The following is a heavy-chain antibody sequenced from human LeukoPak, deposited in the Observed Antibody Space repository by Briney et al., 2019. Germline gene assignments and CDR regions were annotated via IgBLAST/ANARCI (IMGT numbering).Heavy chain of an antibody. Sequence: SETLSLTCAVYGGSFSGYYWSWIRQPPGKGLEWIGEINHSGSTNYNPSLKSRVTISVDTSKNQFSLKLSSVTAADTAVYYCARGSRRITMIVVAFPTPNRFDPWGQGTLVTVSS. CDR2: INHSGST. CDR1: GGSFSGYY. CDR3: ARGSRRITMIVVAFPTPNRFDP. V-gene: IGHV4-34*01. J-gene: IGHJ5*02. D-gene: IGHD3-22*01.